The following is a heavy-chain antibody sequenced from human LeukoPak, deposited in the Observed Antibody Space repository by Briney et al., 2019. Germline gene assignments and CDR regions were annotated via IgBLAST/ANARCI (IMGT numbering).Heavy chain of an antibody. CDR2: ISAYNGNT. CDR1: GYTFTSYG. D-gene: IGHD3-10*01. Sequence: EASVKVSCKASGYTFTSYGISWVRQAPGQGLEWMGWISAYNGNTNYAQKLQGRVTMTTDTSTSTAYMELRSLRSDDTAVYYCARNYYDYYYYYMDVWGKGTTVTVSS. V-gene: IGHV1-18*01. J-gene: IGHJ6*03. CDR3: ARNYYDYYYYYMDV.